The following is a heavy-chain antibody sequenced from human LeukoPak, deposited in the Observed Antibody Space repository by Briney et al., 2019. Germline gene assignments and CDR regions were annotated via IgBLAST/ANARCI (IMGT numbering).Heavy chain of an antibody. Sequence: GGALRLSCAASGFTFCSYEMNWVCQAQGKGLERGSYIRSSSSTIYYADSVNGRFTISRDNAKNSLYLQMNSLRAEDTAAYYCAKENAMDVWGQGNTVTVSS. CDR2: IRSSSSTI. CDR1: GFTFCSYE. J-gene: IGHJ6*02. CDR3: AKENAMDV. V-gene: IGHV3-48*03.